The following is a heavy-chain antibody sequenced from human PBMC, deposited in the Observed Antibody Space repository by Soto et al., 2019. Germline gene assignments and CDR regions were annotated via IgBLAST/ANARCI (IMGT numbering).Heavy chain of an antibody. CDR2: SRNKAHSYTT. Sequence: EVRLVESGGGLVQPGGSLRLSCAASGFTFGDYYMDWVRQTPGKGLGWVGRSRNKAHSYTTKYAASVQGRFTVSRDGSKNSFYLQMDSLKTDDTAVYYCARGASGGSSANYYGFDVWGQGTTVIVSS. J-gene: IGHJ6*02. CDR3: ARGASGGSSANYYGFDV. V-gene: IGHV3-72*01. D-gene: IGHD2-15*01. CDR1: GFTFGDYY.